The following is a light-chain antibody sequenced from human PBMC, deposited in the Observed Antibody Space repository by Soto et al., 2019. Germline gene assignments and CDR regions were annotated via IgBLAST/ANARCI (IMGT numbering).Light chain of an antibody. V-gene: IGKV3-20*01. CDR2: GAS. CDR3: LQYDNSPLYT. Sequence: EIVLTQSPGTLSWSPGERATLSCRASQSVSSSSLAWYQQKPGQAPRLLIYGASSRATGISDRLSGSGSGTDFSLTISRLEPEDFAVYYCLQYDNSPLYTVGQGTKVDIK. J-gene: IGKJ2*01. CDR1: QSVSSSS.